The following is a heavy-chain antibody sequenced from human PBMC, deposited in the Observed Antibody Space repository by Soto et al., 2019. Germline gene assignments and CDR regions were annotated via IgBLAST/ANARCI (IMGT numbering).Heavy chain of an antibody. D-gene: IGHD3-3*01. CDR2: INPSGGNT. CDR1: GYTFTSYY. Sequence: GASVKVSCKASGYTFTSYYMHWVRQAPGQGLEWMGIINPSGGNTNYAQKLQGRVTMTTDTSTSTAYMELRSLRSDDTAVYYCARGPGITIFGVVINEGFCDYWGQGTLVTVPS. J-gene: IGHJ4*02. V-gene: IGHV1-46*01. CDR3: ARGPGITIFGVVINEGFCDY.